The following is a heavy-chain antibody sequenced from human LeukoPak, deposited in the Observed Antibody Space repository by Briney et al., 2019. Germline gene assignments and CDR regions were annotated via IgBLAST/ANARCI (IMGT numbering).Heavy chain of an antibody. Sequence: ASVKVSCKASGYTFTSYYIHWVRHPPAPGLEWMGIINPSGGSTSYAQKFQGRVIMTRDTSTSTVYMELSSLRSEDTAVYYCARDRRRYSSGWYPIDYWGQGTLVTVSS. CDR1: GYTFTSYY. D-gene: IGHD6-19*01. J-gene: IGHJ4*02. CDR2: INPSGGST. V-gene: IGHV1-46*01. CDR3: ARDRRRYSSGWYPIDY.